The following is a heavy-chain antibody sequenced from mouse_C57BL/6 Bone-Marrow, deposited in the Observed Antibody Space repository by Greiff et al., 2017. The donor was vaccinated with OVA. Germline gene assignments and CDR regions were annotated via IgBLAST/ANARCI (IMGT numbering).Heavy chain of an antibody. CDR3: AKNGGIYYYGSSPYYAMDY. D-gene: IGHD1-1*01. V-gene: IGHV2-5*01. CDR2: IWRGGST. J-gene: IGHJ4*01. Sequence: VQLQQSGPGLVQPSQSLSITCTVSGFSLTSYGVHWVRQSPGKGLEWLGVIWRGGSTDYNAAFMSRLSITKDNSKSKVFFKMNSLQADDTAIYSCAKNGGIYYYGSSPYYAMDYWGQGTSVTVSS. CDR1: GFSLTSYG.